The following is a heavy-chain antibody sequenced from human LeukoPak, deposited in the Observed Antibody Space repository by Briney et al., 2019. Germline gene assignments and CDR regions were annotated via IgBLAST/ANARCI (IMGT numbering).Heavy chain of an antibody. CDR2: IYYSGST. CDR1: GGSISSYY. V-gene: IGHV4-59*08. J-gene: IGHJ4*02. CDR3: ATRGSGSTVPTGYYFDY. D-gene: IGHD3-10*01. Sequence: SETLSLTCTVSGGSISSYYWSWIRQPPGKGLEWIGYIYYSGSTNYSPSLKSRVTISVDTSKNQFSLKLSSVTAADTAVYYCATRGSGSTVPTGYYFDYWGQGTLVTVSS.